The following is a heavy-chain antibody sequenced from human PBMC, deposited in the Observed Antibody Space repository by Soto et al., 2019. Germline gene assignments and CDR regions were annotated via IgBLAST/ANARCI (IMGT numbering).Heavy chain of an antibody. CDR2: VNPDNHNT. J-gene: IGHJ4*02. V-gene: IGHV1-18*01. CDR1: GYRFPSFG. Sequence: QVQLVQSGPEVKKPGASVKVSCEVSGYRFPSFGINWVRQAPGQGLEWVGWVNPDNHNTNYAQNLQHRVSLTTETSTNTAVLELRDLTSDDTAVYYCARVRFGDAFDYWGQGTLVTVSS. CDR3: ARVRFGDAFDY. D-gene: IGHD4-17*01.